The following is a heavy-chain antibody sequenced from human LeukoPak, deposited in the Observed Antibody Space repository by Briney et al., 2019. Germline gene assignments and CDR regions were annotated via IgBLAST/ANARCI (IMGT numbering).Heavy chain of an antibody. CDR2: IYYSGST. CDR3: AREYASRSHYNLRYFDF. V-gene: IGHV4-61*08. CDR1: GGSISSGGYS. D-gene: IGHD3-10*01. J-gene: IGHJ4*02. Sequence: PSETLSLTCAVSGGSISSGGYSWSWLRQPPGKGLEWIGYIYYSGSTNYNPSLKSRVTISLDTSKNQFSLKLSSVTAADTAVYYCAREYASRSHYNLRYFDFWGQGTLVTVSS.